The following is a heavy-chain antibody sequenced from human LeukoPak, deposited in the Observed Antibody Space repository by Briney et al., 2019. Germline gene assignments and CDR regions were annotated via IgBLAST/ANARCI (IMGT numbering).Heavy chain of an antibody. CDR1: GYTFTSYA. Sequence: GASLKVSCKASGYTFTSYAMHWVRQAPGQRLEWMGWINAGNGNTKYSQKFQGRVTITRDTSASTAYMELSSLRSEDTAVYYCARVARYYGLGSWFDPWGQGTLVTVSS. V-gene: IGHV1-3*01. CDR2: INAGNGNT. J-gene: IGHJ5*02. D-gene: IGHD3-10*01. CDR3: ARVARYYGLGSWFDP.